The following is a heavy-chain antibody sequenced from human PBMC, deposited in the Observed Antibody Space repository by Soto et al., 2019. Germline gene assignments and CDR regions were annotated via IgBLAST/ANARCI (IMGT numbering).Heavy chain of an antibody. Sequence: SETLSLTCSVSGESISNSRFYWAWIRQPPGEGLEWIGSICHTGNAYYNPSLKSRGTISVDTSKNQFSLKLTSVTAADAALYYCARDFFDSSDYTTNWFAPWGQGTLVTVS. CDR1: GESISNSRFY. V-gene: IGHV4-39*01. CDR2: ICHTGNA. D-gene: IGHD3-22*01. CDR3: ARDFFDSSDYTTNWFAP. J-gene: IGHJ5*02.